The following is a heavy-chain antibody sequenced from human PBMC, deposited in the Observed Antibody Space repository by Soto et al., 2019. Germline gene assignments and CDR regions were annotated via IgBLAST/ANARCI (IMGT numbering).Heavy chain of an antibody. CDR2: IIPIFGTA. D-gene: IGHD3-22*01. J-gene: IGHJ4*02. CDR3: ARVWSSGYYYVY. CDR1: GGTFSSYA. V-gene: IGHV1-69*13. Sequence: SVKVSCKASGGTFSSYAISWVRQAPGQGLERMGGIIPIFGTANYAQKFQGRVTITADESTSTAYMELSSLRSEDTAVYYCARVWSSGYYYVYWGQGTLVTVSS.